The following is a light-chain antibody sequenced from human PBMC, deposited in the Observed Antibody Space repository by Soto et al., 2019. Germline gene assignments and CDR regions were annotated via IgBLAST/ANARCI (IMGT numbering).Light chain of an antibody. CDR2: DAS. J-gene: IGKJ1*01. CDR1: QSVSSY. V-gene: IGKV3-11*01. Sequence: EIVLTQSPATLSLSPGERATLSCRASQSVSSYLAWYQQKPGQAPRLLIYDASNRATGIPARFSGSGSETDFTLTISSLEPEDFAVYYCQQRSNWITFGQGTKVDIK. CDR3: QQRSNWIT.